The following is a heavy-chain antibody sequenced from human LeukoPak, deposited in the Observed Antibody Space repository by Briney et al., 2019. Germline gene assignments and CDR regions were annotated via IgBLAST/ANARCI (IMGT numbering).Heavy chain of an antibody. CDR3: ARDSSSWYSY. Sequence: GGSLRLSCAASGFTFSNFWMSWVRQAPGKGLEWVANIKQDASEKYYVDSVKGRFSISRDNAKNSLYLLMNSPRAEDTAVYYCARDSSSWYSYWGRGTLVTVSS. J-gene: IGHJ4*02. D-gene: IGHD6-13*01. CDR2: IKQDASEK. CDR1: GFTFSNFW. V-gene: IGHV3-7*01.